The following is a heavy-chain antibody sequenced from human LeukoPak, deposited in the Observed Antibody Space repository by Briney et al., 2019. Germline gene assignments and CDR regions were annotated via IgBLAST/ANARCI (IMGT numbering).Heavy chain of an antibody. Sequence: ASVKVSCKASGYTFTGYYMHWVRRAPGQGLEWMGIINPSGGSTSYAQKFQGRVTMTRDMSTSTVYMELSSLRSEDTAVYYCARTIQLWYMDVWGKGTTVTVSS. D-gene: IGHD5-18*01. CDR2: INPSGGST. J-gene: IGHJ6*03. CDR3: ARTIQLWYMDV. CDR1: GYTFTGYY. V-gene: IGHV1-46*01.